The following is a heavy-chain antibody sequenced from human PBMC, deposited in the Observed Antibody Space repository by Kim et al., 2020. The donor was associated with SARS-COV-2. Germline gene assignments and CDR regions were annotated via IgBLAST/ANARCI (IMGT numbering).Heavy chain of an antibody. Sequence: KSRVTISVDTSKNQFSLKLSSVTAADTAVYYCARRLHYYDSSGYLYYFDYWGQGTLVTVSS. V-gene: IGHV4-39*01. D-gene: IGHD3-22*01. J-gene: IGHJ4*02. CDR3: ARRLHYYDSSGYLYYFDY.